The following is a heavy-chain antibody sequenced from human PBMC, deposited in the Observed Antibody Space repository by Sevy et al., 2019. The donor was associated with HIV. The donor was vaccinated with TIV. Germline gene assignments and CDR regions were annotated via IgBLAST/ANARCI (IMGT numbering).Heavy chain of an antibody. D-gene: IGHD2-8*01. V-gene: IGHV1-3*04. J-gene: IGHJ4*02. Sequence: AAVKVSCKASGYSFTNYAIHWVRQAPGQGLERMGWIKTDNGNTKYPQRFQGRVTITRDTSATTAYMEMSSLRYDDAALYFCARGKGGTIGLVVGQFDSWGQGTLVTVSS. CDR1: GYSFTNYA. CDR2: IKTDNGNT. CDR3: ARGKGGTIGLVVGQFDS.